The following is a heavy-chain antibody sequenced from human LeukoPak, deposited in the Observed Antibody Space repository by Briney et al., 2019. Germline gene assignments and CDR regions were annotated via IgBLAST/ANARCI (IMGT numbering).Heavy chain of an antibody. Sequence: PGGSLRLSCAASGFTFSSYAMSWVRQAPGKGREWVSAISGSGGSGYYADSVKGRFTISRDNSKNTLYLQMNSLRAEDTAVYYCAKGGLRPSYGDYERYFDYWGQGTLVTVSS. CDR1: GFTFSSYA. V-gene: IGHV3-23*01. D-gene: IGHD4-17*01. CDR3: AKGGLRPSYGDYERYFDY. J-gene: IGHJ4*02. CDR2: ISGSGGSG.